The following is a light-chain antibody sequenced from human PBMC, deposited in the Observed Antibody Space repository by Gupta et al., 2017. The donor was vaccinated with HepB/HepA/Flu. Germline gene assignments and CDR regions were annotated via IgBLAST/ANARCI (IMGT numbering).Light chain of an antibody. J-gene: IGKJ1*01. V-gene: IGKV4-1*01. CDR1: QNVLHSSNGKDF. CDR3: QQDHYVPWT. Sequence: DTVLTQSPDSLAVSLGERATINCKSSQNVLHSSNGKDFLAWYQQKPGQPPKLLIRSASTRESGVPDRFSGSGSGTDFTLTISSLQAEDVAVYYCQQDHYVPWTFGQGTKVEIK. CDR2: SAS.